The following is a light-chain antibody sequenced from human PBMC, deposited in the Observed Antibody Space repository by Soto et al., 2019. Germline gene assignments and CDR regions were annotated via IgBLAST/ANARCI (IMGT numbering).Light chain of an antibody. V-gene: IGKV1-5*03. Sequence: GDRVTITCRASQNIGDWLAWFQQKPGKAPKLLIYKASSLESGVPSTFSGFASGTDFSLTISSLQPDDFATYYCQQYYDYSWTFGQGTKVEIK. CDR2: KAS. CDR3: QQYYDYSWT. CDR1: QNIGDW. J-gene: IGKJ1*01.